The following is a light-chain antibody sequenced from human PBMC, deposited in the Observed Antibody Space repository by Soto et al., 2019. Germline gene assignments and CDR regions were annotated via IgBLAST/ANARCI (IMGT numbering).Light chain of an antibody. CDR1: STDFVSYNR. CDR3: SLYTSENTYV. Sequence: QSALTQPPSVSGSPGQSFTISCTGTSTDFVSYNRVSWYQQPPGTAPKLIIYEASNRPSGVPDRFSGSKSGNTASLTISGLQAADEADYYCSLYTSENTYVFGTGTNVTVL. V-gene: IGLV2-18*01. J-gene: IGLJ1*01. CDR2: EAS.